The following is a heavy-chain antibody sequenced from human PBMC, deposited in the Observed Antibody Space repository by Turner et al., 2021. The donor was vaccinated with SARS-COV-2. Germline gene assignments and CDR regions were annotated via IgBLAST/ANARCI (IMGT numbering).Heavy chain of an antibody. Sequence: FQLQESGTGLMEPSDTLSLTCTVSGGSISSYYWSWIRQPPGKGLEWIGYIYCSGSTNYNASLKSRVTISVDTSKNQFYLKLSSVTAADTAVYYCASYYYESSGYDYAVDYWGQGTLVTVSS. CDR2: IYCSGST. V-gene: IGHV4-59*07. J-gene: IGHJ4*02. CDR3: ASYYYESSGYDYAVDY. CDR1: GGSISSYY. D-gene: IGHD3-22*01.